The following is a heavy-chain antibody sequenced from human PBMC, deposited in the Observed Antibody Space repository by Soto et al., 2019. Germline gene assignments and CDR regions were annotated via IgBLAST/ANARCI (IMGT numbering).Heavy chain of an antibody. V-gene: IGHV1-3*01. Sequence: ASVKVSCKASGYTFTSYAMHWVRQAPGQRLEWMGWINAGNGNTKYSQKFQGRVTITRDTSASTAYKELSSLRSEDTVLYYCASRYCSSTSCYNAFDIWGQGTMVTVSS. J-gene: IGHJ3*02. CDR2: INAGNGNT. D-gene: IGHD2-2*02. CDR1: GYTFTSYA. CDR3: ASRYCSSTSCYNAFDI.